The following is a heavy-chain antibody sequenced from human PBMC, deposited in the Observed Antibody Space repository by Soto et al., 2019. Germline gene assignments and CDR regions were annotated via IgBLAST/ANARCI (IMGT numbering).Heavy chain of an antibody. Sequence: TSETLSLTCTVSGDSISSGDSYWSWIRQPPGKGLEWIGFIYYSGSTYYNPSLKSRVTISVDTSNNQFSLKLSSVTAADTAVYYCARDNSGDRGNFDYWGQGTLVTVSS. CDR3: ARDNSGDRGNFDY. CDR1: GDSISSGDSY. D-gene: IGHD7-27*01. J-gene: IGHJ4*02. V-gene: IGHV4-30-4*01. CDR2: IYYSGST.